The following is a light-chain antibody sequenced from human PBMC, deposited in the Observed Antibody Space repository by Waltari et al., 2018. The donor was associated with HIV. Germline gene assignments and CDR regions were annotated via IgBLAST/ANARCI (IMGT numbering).Light chain of an antibody. J-gene: IGKJ4*01. Sequence: IVMTQSPASLTVSLGERATINCKSSPCVLYSSNNKNYLAWYQQKPGQPPNLLIYWASTRESGVPDRFSGSGSGTDFTLTISTLQAEDVAVYYCQQYYSSPLTFGGGTKVEIK. CDR1: PCVLYSSNNKNY. CDR3: QQYYSSPLT. V-gene: IGKV4-1*01. CDR2: WAS.